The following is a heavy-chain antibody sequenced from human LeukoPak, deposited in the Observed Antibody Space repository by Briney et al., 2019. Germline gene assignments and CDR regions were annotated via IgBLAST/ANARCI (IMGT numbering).Heavy chain of an antibody. Sequence: SETLSLTCTVSGGSISSGGYYWSWIRQPPGKGLEWIGEISHIGDINYSPSLKSRVTISLDTSNYHFSLNMNSVTAADTGVYYCARASGYCSSTSCYGDAFDIWGQGTMVTVSS. CDR2: ISHIGDI. D-gene: IGHD2-2*01. V-gene: IGHV4-39*02. CDR1: GGSISSGGYY. J-gene: IGHJ3*02. CDR3: ARASGYCSSTSCYGDAFDI.